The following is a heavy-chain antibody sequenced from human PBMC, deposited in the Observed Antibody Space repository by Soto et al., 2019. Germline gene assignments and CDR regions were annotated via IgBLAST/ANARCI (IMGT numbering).Heavy chain of an antibody. CDR3: ARGPAIAAAGISYNWFDP. CDR2: LIPIFGTA. J-gene: IGHJ5*02. V-gene: IGHV1-69*13. CDR1: GGTFSSYA. D-gene: IGHD6-13*01. Sequence: GASVKVSCKASGGTFSSYAISWVRQAPGQGLEWMGGLIPIFGTANYAQKFQGRVTITADESTSTAYMELSSLRSEDTAVYYCARGPAIAAAGISYNWFDPWGQGTLVTVSS.